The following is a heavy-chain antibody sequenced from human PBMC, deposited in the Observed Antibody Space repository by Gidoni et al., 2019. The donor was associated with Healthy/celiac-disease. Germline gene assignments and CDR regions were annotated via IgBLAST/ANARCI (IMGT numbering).Heavy chain of an antibody. Sequence: EVQLVQSGAEVKKPGESLRISCKGPGYSFTSYWISWVRQMPGKGLEWLGRIDPSDSYTNYSPSFQGHVTISADKSISTAYLQWSSLKASDTAMYYCATSFPYYYYYMDVWGKGTTVTVSS. J-gene: IGHJ6*03. CDR2: IDPSDSYT. D-gene: IGHD3-3*02. CDR1: GYSFTSYW. CDR3: ATSFPYYYYYMDV. V-gene: IGHV5-10-1*03.